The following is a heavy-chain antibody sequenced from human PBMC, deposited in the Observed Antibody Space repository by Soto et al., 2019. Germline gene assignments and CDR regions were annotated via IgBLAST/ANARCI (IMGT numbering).Heavy chain of an antibody. CDR3: AAEAVVGKTKNEAFDP. CDR2: IVVGSGNT. J-gene: IGHJ5*02. Sequence: LEVTGQASGLSFNSRAGQGGRQDERQRLEWIGWIVVGSGNTNYAQKFQERVTITRDMSTSTAYMELSSLRSEDTAVYYCAAEAVVGKTKNEAFDPWGQGTLVTGSS. CDR1: GLSFNSRA. D-gene: IGHD2-15*01. V-gene: IGHV1-58*01.